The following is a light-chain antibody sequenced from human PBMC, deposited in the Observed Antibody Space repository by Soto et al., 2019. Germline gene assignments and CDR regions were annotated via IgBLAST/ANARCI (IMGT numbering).Light chain of an antibody. CDR3: CSYAGTYSYV. V-gene: IGLV2-11*01. CDR2: DVS. Sequence: QSALTQPRSVPGSPGQSVTISCTGTSSDVGAYNYVSWYQQHSGKAPKFMIYDVSKRPSGVPDRFSGSKSGNTASLTISGLQSEDEADYYCCSYAGTYSYVFGTGTKLTVL. CDR1: SSDVGAYNY. J-gene: IGLJ1*01.